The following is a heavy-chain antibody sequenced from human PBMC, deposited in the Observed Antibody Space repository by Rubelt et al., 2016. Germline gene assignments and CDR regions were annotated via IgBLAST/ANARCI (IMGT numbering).Heavy chain of an antibody. CDR3: ARHAFIVTTGSFWDF. CDR1: GGSISSSTYY. V-gene: IGHV4-39*01. CDR2: IYYSGSP. Sequence: QLQLQESGPGLVKPSETLSLTCTVSGGSISSSTYYWGWIRQPPGQGLEWIGSIYYSGSPYSNPSPTSRVTISVDPSKNQFSRKLSSVTVADPAMYYCARHAFIVTTGSFWDFWGQGTLVTVSS. J-gene: IGHJ4*02. D-gene: IGHD4-17*01.